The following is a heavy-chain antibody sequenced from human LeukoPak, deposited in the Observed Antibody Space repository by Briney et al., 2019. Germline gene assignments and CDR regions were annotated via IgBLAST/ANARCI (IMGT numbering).Heavy chain of an antibody. CDR2: INPNSGNT. CDR1: GYTFTSYD. D-gene: IGHD6-13*01. J-gene: IGHJ4*02. Sequence: GASVKVSCKASGYTFTSYDINWVRQATGQGLEWMGWINPNSGNTGYAQKFQGRVTMTRDTSISTAYMELSRLRSDDTAVYYCARERAAAGFDYWGQGTLVTVSS. CDR3: ARERAAAGFDY. V-gene: IGHV1-8*01.